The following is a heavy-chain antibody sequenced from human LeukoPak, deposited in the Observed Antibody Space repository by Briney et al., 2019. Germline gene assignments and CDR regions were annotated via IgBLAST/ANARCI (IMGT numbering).Heavy chain of an antibody. V-gene: IGHV3-21*01. D-gene: IGHD3-10*01. J-gene: IGHJ4*02. CDR2: ISSSSSYI. Sequence: GGSLRLSCAASGFTFSSYSMNWVRQAPGKGLEWVSSISSSSSYIYYADPVKGRFTISRDNAKNSLYLQMNSLRAEDTAVYYCARGGYYYATWGFDYWGQGTLVTVSS. CDR3: ARGGYYYATWGFDY. CDR1: GFTFSSYS.